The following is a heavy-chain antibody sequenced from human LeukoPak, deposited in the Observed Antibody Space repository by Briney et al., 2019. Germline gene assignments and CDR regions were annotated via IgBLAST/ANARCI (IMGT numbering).Heavy chain of an antibody. CDR1: GFTFSSYA. J-gene: IGHJ4*02. CDR2: ISYDGSNK. D-gene: IGHD1-14*01. CDR3: AKLPTLPLYYFDY. Sequence: PGRSLRLSCVSSGFTFSSYAMNWVRQAPGKGLEWVAVISYDGSNKHYPDSVKGRFTVSRDNSKNTLYLQMNSLRAEDTAVYYCAKLPTLPLYYFDYWGQGTLVTVSS. V-gene: IGHV3-30-3*01.